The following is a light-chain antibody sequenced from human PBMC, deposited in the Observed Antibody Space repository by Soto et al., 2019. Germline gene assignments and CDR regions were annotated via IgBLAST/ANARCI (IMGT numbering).Light chain of an antibody. CDR1: SSNIEAGYD. CDR3: HSYDSSLSGFWV. J-gene: IGLJ3*02. V-gene: IGLV1-40*01. Sequence: QPVLTQSPSVSGAPGQRVTISCTGSSSNIEAGYDVHWYQQLPGTAPKLLMYGNINRPSGVPVRFSGSKSGTSASLTITGLQAEDESDYYCHSYDSSLSGFWVFGGGTKVTVL. CDR2: GNI.